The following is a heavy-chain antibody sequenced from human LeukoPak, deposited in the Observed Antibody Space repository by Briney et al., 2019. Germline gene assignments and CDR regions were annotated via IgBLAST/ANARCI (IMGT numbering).Heavy chain of an antibody. CDR1: GFTVSNSY. D-gene: IGHD3-10*01. J-gene: IGHJ5*02. Sequence: PGGSLRLSCAASGFTVSNSYLTWLRQALGKGLEWISVIYSGGSTYYADSVKGRFTISRDNSKNTLYLQMNSLRAEDTAVYYCARVKYGSGSYYDYRINWFDPWGQGTLVTVSS. V-gene: IGHV3-66*01. CDR3: ARVKYGSGSYYDYRINWFDP. CDR2: IYSGGST.